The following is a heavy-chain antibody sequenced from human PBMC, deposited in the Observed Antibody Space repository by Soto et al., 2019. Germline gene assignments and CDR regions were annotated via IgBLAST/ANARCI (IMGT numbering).Heavy chain of an antibody. D-gene: IGHD3-22*01. V-gene: IGHV1-69*01. Sequence: QVQLVQSGAEVKKPGSSVKVSRKASGGTFSSYAISWVRQAPGQGLEWMGGIIPIFGTANYAQKFQGRVTITADESTSTAYMELSSLRSEDTAVYYCARHNGARSGYYHPPDYWGQGTLVTVSS. CDR3: ARHNGARSGYYHPPDY. J-gene: IGHJ4*02. CDR2: IIPIFGTA. CDR1: GGTFSSYA.